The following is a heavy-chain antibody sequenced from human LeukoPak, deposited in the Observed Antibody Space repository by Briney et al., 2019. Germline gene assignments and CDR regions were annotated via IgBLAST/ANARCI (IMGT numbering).Heavy chain of an antibody. J-gene: IGHJ4*02. Sequence: PGGSLRLSCAAPGFTFSSYSMNWVRQAPGKGLEWVSSISSSHSYIYYADSVKGRFTISRDNAKNSLYLQMNSLRAEDTAVYYCARVPVAGTGVDYWGQGTLVTVSS. CDR3: ARVPVAGTGVDY. CDR1: GFTFSSYS. CDR2: ISSSHSYI. V-gene: IGHV3-21*01. D-gene: IGHD6-19*01.